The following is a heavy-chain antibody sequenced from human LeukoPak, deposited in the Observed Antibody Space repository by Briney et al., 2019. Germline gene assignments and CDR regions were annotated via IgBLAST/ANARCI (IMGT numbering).Heavy chain of an antibody. J-gene: IGHJ4*02. CDR2: INGGGGNSDGNT. D-gene: IGHD3-9*01. V-gene: IGHV3-23*01. Sequence: QTGGSLRLSCAASGFILSAYAMIWVREAPGKGLEWVSAINGGGGNSDGNTYYADSVKGRFTISRDNSKNTLYSQMNSLRAEDTAVYYCATILTGYYLDYWGQGTLVTVSS. CDR3: ATILTGYYLDY. CDR1: GFILSAYA.